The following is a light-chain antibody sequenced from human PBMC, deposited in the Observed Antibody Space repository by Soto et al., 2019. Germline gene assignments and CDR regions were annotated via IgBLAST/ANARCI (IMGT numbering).Light chain of an antibody. Sequence: QSALTQPAAVSGPPGQSITISCTGTSSDVGRYNYVSWYQQHPGKAPKLIIYEVSDRPSGVSNRFSGSKSGNTASLTISGLQAEDEADYYCSSYTITSTYVFGTGTKVTVL. CDR3: SSYTITSTYV. CDR2: EVS. J-gene: IGLJ1*01. V-gene: IGLV2-14*01. CDR1: SSDVGRYNY.